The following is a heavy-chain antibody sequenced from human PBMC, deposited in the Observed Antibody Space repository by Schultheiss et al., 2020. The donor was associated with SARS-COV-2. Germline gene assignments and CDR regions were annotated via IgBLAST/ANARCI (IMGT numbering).Heavy chain of an antibody. CDR3: TTDWAYGSGTHGGNWFDP. D-gene: IGHD3-10*01. V-gene: IGHV3-15*01. CDR2: IKSKTDGGTT. J-gene: IGHJ5*02. CDR1: GFTFSSYS. Sequence: GGSLRLSCAASGFTFSSYSMNWVRQAPGKGLEWVGRIKSKTDGGTTDYAAPVKGRFTISRDDSKNTLYLQMNSLKTEDTAVYYCTTDWAYGSGTHGGNWFDPWGQGTLVTVSS.